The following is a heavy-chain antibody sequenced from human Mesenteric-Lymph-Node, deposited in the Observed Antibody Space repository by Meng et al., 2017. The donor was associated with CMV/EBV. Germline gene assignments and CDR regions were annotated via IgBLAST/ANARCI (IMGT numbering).Heavy chain of an antibody. CDR1: GGSFSGYY. D-gene: IGHD4-11*01. CDR2: IYYSGST. Sequence: SETLSLTCAVYGGSFSGYYWSWIRQPPGKGLEWIGSIYYSGSTYYNPSLKSRVTISVDTSKNQFSLKLSSVTAADTAVYYCARRGGTVTTFDYWGQGSLVTVSS. J-gene: IGHJ4*02. CDR3: ARRGGTVTTFDY. V-gene: IGHV4-34*01.